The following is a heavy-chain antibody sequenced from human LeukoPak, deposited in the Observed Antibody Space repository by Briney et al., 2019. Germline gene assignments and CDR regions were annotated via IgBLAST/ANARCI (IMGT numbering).Heavy chain of an antibody. J-gene: IGHJ6*02. Sequence: TGGSLRLPCAASGFTFSSYSMNWVRQAPGKGLEWVSYISSSSSTIYYADSVKGRFTISRDNAKNSLYLQMNSLRAEDTAVYYCARGDYGMDVWGQGTTVTVSS. CDR1: GFTFSSYS. V-gene: IGHV3-48*01. D-gene: IGHD1-26*01. CDR2: ISSSSSTI. CDR3: ARGDYGMDV.